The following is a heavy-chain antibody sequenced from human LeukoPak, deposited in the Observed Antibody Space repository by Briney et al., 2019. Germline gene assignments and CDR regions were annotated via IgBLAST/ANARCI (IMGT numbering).Heavy chain of an antibody. V-gene: IGHV3-7*01. CDR2: INQDGSTA. D-gene: IGHD1-1*01. CDR3: ARENWSIDY. J-gene: IGHJ4*02. Sequence: GGSLRLSCAASGFTFTTYYTTWVRQAPGKGLEWVANINQDGSTAYYVDSVKGRFTFSRDNAKNSVYLQMSSLRAEDTAVYYCARENWSIDYWGQGTLVTVSS. CDR1: GFTFTTYY.